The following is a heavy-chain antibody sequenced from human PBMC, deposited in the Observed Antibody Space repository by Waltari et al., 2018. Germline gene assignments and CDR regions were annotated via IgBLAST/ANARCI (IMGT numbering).Heavy chain of an antibody. CDR2: ISSGGSRT. CDR1: GFWSSSDA. V-gene: IGHV3-23*03. Sequence: EVQLLESGGGLEQPGGSLRLAGAVSGFWSSSDARTWVRQAPGKGLEWVSFISSGGSRTSYGDSVKGRFTISRDISKNTLYLQMDSLRADDTAVYFCAKCTGGSCYGIDYWGQGILVTVSS. CDR3: AKCTGGSCYGIDY. D-gene: IGHD2-15*01. J-gene: IGHJ4*02.